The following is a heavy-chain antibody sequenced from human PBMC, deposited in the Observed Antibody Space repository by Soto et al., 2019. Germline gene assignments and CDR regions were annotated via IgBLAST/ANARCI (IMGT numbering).Heavy chain of an antibody. D-gene: IGHD1-26*01. Sequence: EVQMVESGGGLVQPGGSLRLSCAASGFSISDYWMSWVRQAPGKGLAWVGNINEDGSEENYVDSVKGRFTISRDNARNSLYLQMNSLRVEDTAVYYCCHTWVGGQGTLVTVSS. CDR1: GFSISDYW. CDR3: CHTWV. J-gene: IGHJ4*02. CDR2: INEDGSEE. V-gene: IGHV3-7*01.